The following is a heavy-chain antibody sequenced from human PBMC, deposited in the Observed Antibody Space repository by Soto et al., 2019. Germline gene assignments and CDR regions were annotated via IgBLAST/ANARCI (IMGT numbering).Heavy chain of an antibody. CDR1: GDTFNSYA. V-gene: IGHV1-69*13. CDR2: IIPIFHTA. J-gene: IGHJ6*02. Sequence: SVKVSCKAPGDTFNSYAISWVRQAPGQGLEWVGGIIPIFHTANYAQKFQARVTMTADESASTAYMELSGLRSEDTAVYYCARVGYCNTTNCLFYYYHYGMDVWGQGTTVTVSS. D-gene: IGHD2-2*01. CDR3: ARVGYCNTTNCLFYYYHYGMDV.